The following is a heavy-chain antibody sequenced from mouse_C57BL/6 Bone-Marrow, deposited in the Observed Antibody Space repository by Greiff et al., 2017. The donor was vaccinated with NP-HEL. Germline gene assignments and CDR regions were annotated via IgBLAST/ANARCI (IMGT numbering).Heavy chain of an antibody. V-gene: IGHV5-12*01. Sequence: DVHLVESGGGLVQPGGSLKLSCAASGFTFSDYYMYWVRQTPEKRLEWVAYISNGGGSTYYPDTVKGRFTISRDNAKNTLYLQMSRLKSEDTAMYYCARHDYYGSSYVWFAYWGQGTLVTVSA. J-gene: IGHJ3*01. CDR2: ISNGGGST. CDR1: GFTFSDYY. D-gene: IGHD1-1*01. CDR3: ARHDYYGSSYVWFAY.